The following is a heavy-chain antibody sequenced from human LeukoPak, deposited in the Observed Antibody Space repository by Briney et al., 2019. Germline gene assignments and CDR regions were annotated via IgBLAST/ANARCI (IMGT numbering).Heavy chain of an antibody. J-gene: IGHJ4*02. Sequence: PSETLSLTCSVSNGSISSSRYFWGWIRQPPGKGLEWIGRIDYSGSTYYNPSLKSRITISVDTSKNHFSLDLSSVTAADTAVYYCARDRSSSWYKDFDYWGQGTLVTVSS. D-gene: IGHD6-13*01. CDR1: NGSISSSRYF. V-gene: IGHV4-39*07. CDR3: ARDRSSSWYKDFDY. CDR2: IDYSGST.